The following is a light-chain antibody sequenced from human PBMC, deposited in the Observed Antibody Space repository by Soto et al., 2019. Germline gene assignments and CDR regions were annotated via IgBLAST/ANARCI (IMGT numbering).Light chain of an antibody. J-gene: IGLJ2*01. CDR1: SSDIGAYKY. CDR2: EVT. V-gene: IGLV2-14*01. Sequence: QSALTQPASVSGSPGQSITISCTGTSSDIGAYKYVSWYQQHPGKVPKLMIYEVTDRPSGVSTRFSGSKSGNTAFLTISGLRXXXXXXYYCISFTTKRTRVFGGGTKLTVL. CDR3: ISFTTKRTRV.